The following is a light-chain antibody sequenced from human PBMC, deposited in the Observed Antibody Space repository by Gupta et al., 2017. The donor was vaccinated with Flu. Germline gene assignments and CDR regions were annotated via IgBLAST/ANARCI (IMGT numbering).Light chain of an antibody. CDR3: QSYDSSMSGSDVV. J-gene: IGLJ2*01. CDR1: SSNIGAGYD. CDR2: GNS. Sequence: QSVLTPPPSVSGAPGLRFTITCTGSSSNIGAGYDVHWYQQLPGTAPKLLIYGNSNRPSGVPDRYAGSKSGTSASLAITGLQAEDEADYYCQSYDSSMSGSDVVFGGGTKLTVL. V-gene: IGLV1-40*01.